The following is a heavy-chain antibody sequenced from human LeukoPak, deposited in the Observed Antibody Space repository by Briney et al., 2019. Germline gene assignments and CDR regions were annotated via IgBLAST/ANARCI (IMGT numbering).Heavy chain of an antibody. D-gene: IGHD1-14*01. Sequence: PGGSLRLSCATSGFSFNNYVMNWVRQAPGKGLEWVSSISGSGFTYYPDSVKGRFIISRDSSNNTLFLQMNSLRAEDSALYFCATASQDSPRTMLDAFDMWGQGTVVIVSS. J-gene: IGHJ3*02. CDR2: ISGSGFT. CDR1: GFSFNNYV. V-gene: IGHV3-23*01. CDR3: ATASQDSPRTMLDAFDM.